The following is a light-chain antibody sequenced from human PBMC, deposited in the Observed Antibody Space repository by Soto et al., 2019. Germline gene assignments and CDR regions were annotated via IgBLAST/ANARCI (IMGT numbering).Light chain of an antibody. CDR1: QSISSW. J-gene: IGKJ2*01. V-gene: IGKV1-5*01. CDR2: DAS. CDR3: QQYRT. Sequence: DIQMTQSPSTLSASVGDRVTITCRASQSISSWWAWYQQKPGKAPKLLIYDASSLESGVPSRFSGSGSGTEFTLTISSLQPDDFATYYCQQYRTFGQGTKLEIK.